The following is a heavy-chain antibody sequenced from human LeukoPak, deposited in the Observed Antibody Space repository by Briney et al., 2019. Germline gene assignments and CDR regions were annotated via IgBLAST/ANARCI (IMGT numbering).Heavy chain of an antibody. CDR2: IYSNGNT. CDR1: GGSIRSTGHY. J-gene: IGHJ4*02. CDR3: ARRATVTTGYFDY. Sequence: SETLSLTCSVSGGSIRSTGHYWGWIRQSPEKGLDWIGSIYSNGNTYYSPSVKSRVTMSVDTSKNQFSLKLTSMTAAETAVYYCARRATVTTGYFDYWGQGALVTVSS. V-gene: IGHV4-39*07. D-gene: IGHD4-17*01.